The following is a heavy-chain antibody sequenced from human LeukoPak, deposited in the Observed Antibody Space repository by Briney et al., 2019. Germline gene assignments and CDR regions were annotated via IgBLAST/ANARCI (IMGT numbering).Heavy chain of an antibody. CDR2: IYYSGST. Sequence: SETLSLTCTVSNGSINTYYWSWIRQPPGKGLEWLGYIYYSGSTNYNPPLKSRVTISVDTSKNQFSLNLSSVTAADTAVYYCARGRYQLSPWGQGTLVAVSS. CDR3: ARGRYQLSP. J-gene: IGHJ5*02. V-gene: IGHV4-59*01. CDR1: NGSINTYY. D-gene: IGHD2-2*01.